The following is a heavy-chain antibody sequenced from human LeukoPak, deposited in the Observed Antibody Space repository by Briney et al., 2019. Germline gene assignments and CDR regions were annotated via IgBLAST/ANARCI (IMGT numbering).Heavy chain of an antibody. CDR3: ARDRREYSSSWYYFDY. Sequence: GRSLRLSRAASGFTFSSYAMHWVRQAPGKGLEWVAVISYDGSNKYYADSVKGRFTISRDNSKNTLYLQMNSLRAEDTAVYYCARDRREYSSSWYYFDYWGQGTLVTVSS. V-gene: IGHV3-30*01. D-gene: IGHD6-13*01. J-gene: IGHJ4*02. CDR2: ISYDGSNK. CDR1: GFTFSSYA.